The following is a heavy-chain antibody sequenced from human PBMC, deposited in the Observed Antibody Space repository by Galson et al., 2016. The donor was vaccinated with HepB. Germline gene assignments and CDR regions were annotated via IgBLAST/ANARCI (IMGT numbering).Heavy chain of an antibody. CDR3: AREESAGRDYYHAVDV. Sequence: TLSLTCTVSGVSVSSASYYWSWIRQSPEKGLEWIGNIYYSGTTIYNPSLKSRGTISVDTSKNQVSLRLTSVTAADTAVYYCAREESAGRDYYHAVDVWGQGTTVTVSS. CDR1: GVSVSSASYY. D-gene: IGHD4/OR15-4a*01. CDR2: IYYSGTT. J-gene: IGHJ6*02. V-gene: IGHV4-61*01.